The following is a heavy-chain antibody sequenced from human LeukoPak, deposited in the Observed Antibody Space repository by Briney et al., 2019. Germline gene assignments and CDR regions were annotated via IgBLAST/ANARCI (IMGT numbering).Heavy chain of an antibody. Sequence: PGGSLRLSCAASGFIFSSNHMNWVRQAPGKGLEWVSSILSGGAYTYYADSVKGRFTISRDDAKNSLYLQMNSLRVEDTAMYYCARARSPSDHWGQGTLVTVSS. CDR3: ARARSPSDH. CDR2: ILSGGAYT. CDR1: GFIFSSNH. J-gene: IGHJ4*02. V-gene: IGHV3-21*01.